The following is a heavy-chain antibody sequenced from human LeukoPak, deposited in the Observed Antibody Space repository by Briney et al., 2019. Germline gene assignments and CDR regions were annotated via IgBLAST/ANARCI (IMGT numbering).Heavy chain of an antibody. D-gene: IGHD3-10*01. CDR2: TRNKANSYTT. J-gene: IGHJ6*02. V-gene: IGHV3-72*01. Sequence: GGSLRLSCAASGFTFSDHYMDWVRQAPGKGLEWVGRTRNKANSYTTEYAASVKGRFTISRDDSKNSLYLQMNSLKTEDTAVYYCARETPPAHYGSGSYGRTYYYYYYGMDVWGQGTTVTVSS. CDR3: ARETPPAHYGSGSYGRTYYYYYYGMDV. CDR1: GFTFSDHY.